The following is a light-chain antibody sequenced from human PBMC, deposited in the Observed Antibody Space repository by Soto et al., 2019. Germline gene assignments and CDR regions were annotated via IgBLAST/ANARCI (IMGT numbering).Light chain of an antibody. Sequence: EIVLTQSPGTLSLSPWERATLSCRASQSVSSSYLAWYQQKPGQAPRLLIYGASSRATGIPDRFSGSGSGTDFTLTISSLEPEDFAVYYCQQRSNWPPKITFGQGTRLEIK. J-gene: IGKJ5*01. CDR1: QSVSSSY. CDR3: QQRSNWPPKIT. CDR2: GAS. V-gene: IGKV3D-20*02.